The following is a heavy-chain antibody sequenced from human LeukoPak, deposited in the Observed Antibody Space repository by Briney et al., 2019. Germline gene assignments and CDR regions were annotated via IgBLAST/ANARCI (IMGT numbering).Heavy chain of an antibody. D-gene: IGHD3-10*01. CDR2: ISGSGGST. V-gene: IGHV3-23*01. J-gene: IGHJ4*02. CDR1: GFTFSSYG. Sequence: GGSLRLSCAASGFTFSSYGMSWVRQAPGKGLEWVSAISGSGGSTYYADSVKGRFTISRDNSKNTLYLQMNSLRAEDTAVYYCAKEITVTMVRGVTGFDYWGQGTLVTVSS. CDR3: AKEITVTMVRGVTGFDY.